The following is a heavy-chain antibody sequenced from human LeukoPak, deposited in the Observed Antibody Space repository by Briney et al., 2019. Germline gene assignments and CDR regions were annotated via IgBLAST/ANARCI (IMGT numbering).Heavy chain of an antibody. J-gene: IGHJ4*02. CDR2: IKQDGSEK. V-gene: IGHV3-7*03. CDR3: ARQLWFRELVIDY. D-gene: IGHD3-10*01. CDR1: GFTLSSYW. Sequence: PGGSLRLSCAASGFTLSSYWMSWVRQAPGKGLEWVANIKQDGSEKYYVDSVKGRFTISRDNSKNTLYLQMNSLRAEDTAVYYCARQLWFRELVIDYWGQGTLVTVSS.